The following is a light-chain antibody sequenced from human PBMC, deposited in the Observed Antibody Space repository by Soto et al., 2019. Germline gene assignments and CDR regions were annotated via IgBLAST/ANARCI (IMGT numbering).Light chain of an antibody. CDR1: QSISSW. V-gene: IGKV1-5*01. CDR3: QQYNHYWT. J-gene: IGKJ1*01. Sequence: DIQMIQSPSTLSASVGDRVTITCRASQSISSWLAWYQQKPGKAPKVLIYDASSLESGVPSRFSGSGSGTEFSLTISSLQPDDFATYYCQQYNHYWTFGQGTRVEIK. CDR2: DAS.